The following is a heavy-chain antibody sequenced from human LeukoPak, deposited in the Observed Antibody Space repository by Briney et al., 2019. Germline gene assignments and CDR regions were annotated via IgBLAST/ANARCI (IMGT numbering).Heavy chain of an antibody. CDR2: VYNSGST. J-gene: IGHJ5*02. CDR1: GGSISTYY. V-gene: IGHV4-59*08. Sequence: PSETLCLTCTVSGGSISTYYWSWIRQPPGKGLEYIGYVYNSGSTNYNPSLKSRLTISVDTSKNQFSLKLTSVTAADTAVYYCARQVHGAAGRFDTWGQGTLVTVAS. CDR3: ARQVHGAAGRFDT. D-gene: IGHD6-13*01.